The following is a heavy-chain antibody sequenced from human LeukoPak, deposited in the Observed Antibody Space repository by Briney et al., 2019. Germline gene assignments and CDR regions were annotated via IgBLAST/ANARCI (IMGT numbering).Heavy chain of an antibody. CDR1: GYTFTGYY. CDR2: INPNSGGT. J-gene: IGHJ4*02. V-gene: IGHV1-2*02. Sequence: ASVKVSCKASGYTFTGYYMHWVRQAPGQGLEWMGWINPNSGGTNYAQKFQGRVTMTRDTSISTAYMELSRLRSDDTAVYYCARAYYDFWSGYYDYWGQGTLVTVSS. CDR3: ARAYYDFWSGYYDY. D-gene: IGHD3-3*01.